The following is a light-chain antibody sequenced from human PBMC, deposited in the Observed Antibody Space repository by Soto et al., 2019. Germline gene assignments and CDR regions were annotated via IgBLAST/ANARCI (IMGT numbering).Light chain of an antibody. CDR1: QYVGSR. CDR3: HQRQSWPRT. CDR2: YMS. Sequence: IVLTQSPATLSSSPGETAILSCRASQYVGSRLAWYQHKPGQAPRLLIYYMSKRATGIPARFSGSGSGTDFTLTISSLAPDDFAIYYCHQRQSWPRTFGQGTKVDIK. V-gene: IGKV3-11*01. J-gene: IGKJ1*01.